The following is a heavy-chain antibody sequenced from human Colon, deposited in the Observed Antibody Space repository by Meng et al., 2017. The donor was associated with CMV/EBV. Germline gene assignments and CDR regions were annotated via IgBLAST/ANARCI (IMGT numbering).Heavy chain of an antibody. D-gene: IGHD2-2*01. CDR3: ARDRYRYCSSTSCYYYGMDV. Sequence: GGSLRLSCAASGFTFSSYEMNWFRQAPGKGLEWVSYISSSGSTIYYADSVKGRFTISRDNAKNSLYLQMNSLRAEDTAVYYCARDRYRYCSSTSCYYYGMDVWGQGTTVTVSS. CDR1: GFTFSSYE. J-gene: IGHJ6*02. V-gene: IGHV3-48*03. CDR2: ISSSGSTI.